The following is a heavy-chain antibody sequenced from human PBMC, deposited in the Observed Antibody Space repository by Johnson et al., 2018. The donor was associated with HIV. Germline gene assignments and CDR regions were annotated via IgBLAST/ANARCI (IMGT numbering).Heavy chain of an antibody. J-gene: IGHJ3*02. CDR1: GFTFSTFA. Sequence: QVQLVESGGGVVRPGKSLRLSCAASGFTFSTFAMHWVRQAPGKGLEWVAVISYDENNKYYADSVKARFTISRDNSKNTLYLQMNSLRAEDTAVYYCAREIGYSSSWYLGSGWYPDAFDIWGHGTKVTVSS. D-gene: IGHD6-13*01. V-gene: IGHV3-30-3*01. CDR2: ISYDENNK. CDR3: AREIGYSSSWYLGSGWYPDAFDI.